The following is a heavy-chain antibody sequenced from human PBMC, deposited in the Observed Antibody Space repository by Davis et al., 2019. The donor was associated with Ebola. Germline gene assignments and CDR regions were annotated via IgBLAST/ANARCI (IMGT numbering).Heavy chain of an antibody. CDR3: AKLRAFRYFDY. V-gene: IGHV3-23*01. J-gene: IGHJ4*02. D-gene: IGHD3-16*01. CDR1: GFIFRSFV. CDR2: FGTNGDT. Sequence: GGSLRLSCAASGFIFRSFVMSWVRRAPGKGLEWVSTFGTNGDTYYADSVKGRFTISRDNSKNTLYLQMNSLRAEDTAVYYCAKLRAFRYFDYWGQGTLVTVSS.